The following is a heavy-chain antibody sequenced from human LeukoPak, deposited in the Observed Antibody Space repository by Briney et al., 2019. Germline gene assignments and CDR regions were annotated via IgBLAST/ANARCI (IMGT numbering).Heavy chain of an antibody. J-gene: IGHJ4*02. CDR3: ARDRWATVTTKSHFDY. CDR2: ISYDGSNK. Sequence: GGSLRLSCAASGFRFGSYWMSWVRQAPGKGLEWVAVISYDGSNKYYADSVKGRFTISRDNSKNTLYLQMNSLRAEDTAVYYCARDRWATVTTKSHFDYWGQGTLVTVSS. D-gene: IGHD4-17*01. CDR1: GFRFGSYW. V-gene: IGHV3-30-3*01.